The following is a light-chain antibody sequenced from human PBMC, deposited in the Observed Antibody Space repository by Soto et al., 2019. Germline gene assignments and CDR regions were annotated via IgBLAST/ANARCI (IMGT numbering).Light chain of an antibody. V-gene: IGKV1-5*01. Sequence: DIQMTQSPSTLSASVGDRATITCRASQSISSWLAWYQQKPGKAPKLLIYDASSLESGVPSRFSGSGSGTKFTLTISSLQPDDFATYYCQSIGGTFGQGTKVDIK. CDR1: QSISSW. J-gene: IGKJ1*01. CDR2: DAS. CDR3: QSIGGT.